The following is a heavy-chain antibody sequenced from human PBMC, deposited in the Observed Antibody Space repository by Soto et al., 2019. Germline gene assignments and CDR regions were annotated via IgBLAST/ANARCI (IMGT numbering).Heavy chain of an antibody. CDR2: IYSGGSA. CDR3: ARNGYSYGGGYFDY. J-gene: IGHJ4*02. V-gene: IGHV3-66*01. CDR1: GFTVSSNY. Sequence: EVQLVESGGGLVQPGGSLRLSCAASGFTVSSNYMSWVRQAPGKGLEWVSVIYSGGSAYYADSVKGRFTISRDNSKNPLYLQMNRLRAEDTAGYYCARNGYSYGGGYFDYWGQGTLVTVSS. D-gene: IGHD5-18*01.